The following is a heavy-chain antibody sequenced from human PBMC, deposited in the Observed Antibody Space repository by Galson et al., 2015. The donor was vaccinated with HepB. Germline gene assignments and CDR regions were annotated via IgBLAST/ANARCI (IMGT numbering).Heavy chain of an antibody. CDR1: GYSFTSYW. CDR2: IYPGDSDT. J-gene: IGHJ6*02. Sequence: QSGAEVKKPGESLKISCKGSGYSFTSYWIGWVRQMPGKGLEWMGIIYPGDSDTRYSPSFQGQVTISADKSISTAYLQWSSLKASDTAMYYCARLRAYGSGSQSYYYYGMDVWGQGTTVTVSS. CDR3: ARLRAYGSGSQSYYYYGMDV. D-gene: IGHD3-10*01. V-gene: IGHV5-51*01.